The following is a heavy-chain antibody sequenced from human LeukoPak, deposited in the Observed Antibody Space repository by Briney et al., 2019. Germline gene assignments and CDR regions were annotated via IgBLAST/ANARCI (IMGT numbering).Heavy chain of an antibody. CDR1: GFTFDRYT. CDR2: AGWAGGTT. D-gene: IGHD2-2*03. J-gene: IGHJ4*02. V-gene: IGHV3-43*01. Sequence: GGSLRLSCATSGFTFDRYTIHWVRQAPGKGLEWVSLAGWAGGTTYYSDSVRGRFTISRDSGKNSVCLQMNSLTTDDTAFYFRAKELDTVFFDYWGQGALVTVSS. CDR3: AKELDTVFFDY.